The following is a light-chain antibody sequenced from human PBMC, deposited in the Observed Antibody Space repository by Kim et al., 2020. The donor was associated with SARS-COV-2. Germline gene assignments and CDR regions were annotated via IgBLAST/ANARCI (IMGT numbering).Light chain of an antibody. J-gene: IGLJ1*01. CDR2: EDT. Sequence: ELTQPPSVSVSPGQTASITCSGDKLGDKYASWYQQKPGQSPVLVIYEDTKRPSGIPERFSGSNSGNTATLTISGTQAMDEADYYCQAWDSNAAVFGTGTKVTVL. CDR3: QAWDSNAAV. V-gene: IGLV3-1*01. CDR1: KLGDKY.